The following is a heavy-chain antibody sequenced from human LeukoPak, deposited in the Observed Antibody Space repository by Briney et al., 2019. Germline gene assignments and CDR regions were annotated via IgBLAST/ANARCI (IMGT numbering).Heavy chain of an antibody. CDR2: IIPIFGTA. Sequence: ASVKVSCKASGGTFSSYAISWVRQAPGQGLEWMGRIIPIFGTANYAQKFQGRVTITTDESTSTAYMELSSLRSEDTAVYYCARGKLIVPAAMFNYYYYYMDVWGKGTTVTVSS. D-gene: IGHD2-2*01. CDR3: ARGKLIVPAAMFNYYYYYMDV. CDR1: GGTFSSYA. V-gene: IGHV1-69*05. J-gene: IGHJ6*03.